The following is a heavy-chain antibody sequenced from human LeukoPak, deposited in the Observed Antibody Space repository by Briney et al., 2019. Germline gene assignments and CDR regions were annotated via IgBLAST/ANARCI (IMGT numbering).Heavy chain of an antibody. D-gene: IGHD6-13*01. V-gene: IGHV4-59*01. CDR2: IYYSGST. Sequence: SETLSLTCTVSGGSISSYYWSWIRQPPGKGLEWIGYIYYSGSTNYNPSLKSRVTISVDTSKNQFSLKLSSMTAADTAVYYCARGTTGYSSSWYFPYYYYGMDVWGQGTTVTVSS. J-gene: IGHJ6*02. CDR3: ARGTTGYSSSWYFPYYYYGMDV. CDR1: GGSISSYY.